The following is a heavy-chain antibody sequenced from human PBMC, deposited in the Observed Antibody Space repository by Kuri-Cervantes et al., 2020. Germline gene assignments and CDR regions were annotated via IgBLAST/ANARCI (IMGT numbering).Heavy chain of an antibody. J-gene: IGHJ5*02. CDR3: AKNIAAAGTWDWFDP. CDR1: GYTFTSYC. D-gene: IGHD6-25*01. V-gene: IGHV1-46*01. Sequence: ASVKVSCKASGYTFTSYCMHWVRQAPGQGLEWMGIINPSAGSTSYAQKFQGRVTITTDESTNTAYMELRSLRYDDTAVYYCAKNIAAAGTWDWFDPWGQGTLVTVSS. CDR2: INPSAGST.